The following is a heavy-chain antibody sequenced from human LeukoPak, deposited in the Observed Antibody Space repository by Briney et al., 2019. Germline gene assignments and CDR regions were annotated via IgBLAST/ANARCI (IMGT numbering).Heavy chain of an antibody. J-gene: IGHJ4*02. V-gene: IGHV1-18*01. Sequence: ASVKVSCKASGYTFTSYGISWVRQAPGQGHEWMGWISAYNGNTNYAQKLQGRVTMTTDTSTSTAYMELRSLRSDDTAVYYCARDLRARGYSYGYPYYFDYWGQGTLVTVSS. D-gene: IGHD5-18*01. CDR2: ISAYNGNT. CDR1: GYTFTSYG. CDR3: ARDLRARGYSYGYPYYFDY.